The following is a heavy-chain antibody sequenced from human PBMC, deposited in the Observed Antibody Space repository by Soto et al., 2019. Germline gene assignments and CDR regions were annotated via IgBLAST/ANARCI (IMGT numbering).Heavy chain of an antibody. V-gene: IGHV1-8*01. CDR1: GYTFTTFD. CDR2: VNPDSGNT. CDR3: AIIAQGTHGLDV. D-gene: IGHD1-1*01. Sequence: ASVKVSCKASGYTFTTFDINWVRQAPGQGLEWMGWVNPDSGNTGYAQSFQGRVTMARNTSISTAYMELSSLRSEDTAVYYCAIIAQGTHGLDVWGQGTTVTVSS. J-gene: IGHJ6*02.